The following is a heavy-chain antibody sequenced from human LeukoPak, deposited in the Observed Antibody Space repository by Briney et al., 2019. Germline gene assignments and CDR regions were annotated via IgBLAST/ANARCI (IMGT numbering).Heavy chain of an antibody. CDR1: GLTFSSYS. D-gene: IGHD3-22*01. J-gene: IGHJ4*02. V-gene: IGHV3-48*04. CDR3: ARGPYYYDSSGYPFDY. Sequence: GGSLRLSCAASGLTFSSYSMNWVRQAPGKGLEWGSYISSSSSTIYYADSVKGRFTISRDNAKNSLYLQMNSLRAEDTAVYYCARGPYYYDSSGYPFDYWGQGTLVTVSS. CDR2: ISSSSSTI.